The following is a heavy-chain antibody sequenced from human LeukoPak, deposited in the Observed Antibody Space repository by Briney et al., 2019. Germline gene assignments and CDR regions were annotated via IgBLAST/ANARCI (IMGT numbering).Heavy chain of an antibody. D-gene: IGHD2-15*01. CDR1: GYTFTGYF. Sequence: ASVKVSCKTSGYTFTGYFIHWVRQAPGQGLEWMGRINPNTGGTDYAQKFRGRVTMTRDTSISAAYMEVSRLTYDDTAVYYCATGGFCSGGSCYPRADYWGQGTLVTVSS. V-gene: IGHV1-2*06. CDR2: INPNTGGT. CDR3: ATGGFCSGGSCYPRADY. J-gene: IGHJ4*02.